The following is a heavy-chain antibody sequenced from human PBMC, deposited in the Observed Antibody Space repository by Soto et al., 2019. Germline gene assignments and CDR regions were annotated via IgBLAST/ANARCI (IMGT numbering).Heavy chain of an antibody. CDR1: GYTFAGCY. D-gene: IGHD6-13*01. CDR2: INPNSGGT. CDR3: AKDQGSSWYEIDY. V-gene: IGHV1-2*04. J-gene: IGHJ4*02. Sequence: ASVEVSCKASGYTFAGCYRRWVRQAPGQGLEWMGWINPNSGGTNYAQKFQGWVTMTRDTSISTAYMELSSLRAEDTAVYYCAKDQGSSWYEIDYWGQGTLVTVSS.